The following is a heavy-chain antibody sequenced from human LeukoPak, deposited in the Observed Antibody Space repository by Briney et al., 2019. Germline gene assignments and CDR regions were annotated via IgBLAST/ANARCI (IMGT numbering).Heavy chain of an antibody. Sequence: GGSLRLSCAGSGFTFSSHWIGWVRQAPGKGLEWVAHINQDGSQKYYVDSVEGRFAISRDNAKNSLYLQMNSLRAEDTAVYYCARARDYWGQGTLVTVSS. V-gene: IGHV3-7*01. CDR2: INQDGSQK. CDR3: ARARDY. CDR1: GFTFSSHW. J-gene: IGHJ4*02.